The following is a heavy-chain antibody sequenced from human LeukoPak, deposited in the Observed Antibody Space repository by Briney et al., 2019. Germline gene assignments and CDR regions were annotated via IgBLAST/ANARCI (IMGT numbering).Heavy chain of an antibody. D-gene: IGHD2-15*01. J-gene: IGHJ5*02. Sequence: RPGGSLRLSCAASGFTSSSYWMSWVRQAPGKGLEWVANIKQDGSEKYYVDSVKGRFTISRDNAKNSLYLQMNSLRAEDTAVYYCARGVVAARNWFDPWGQGTLVTVSS. CDR2: IKQDGSEK. V-gene: IGHV3-7*01. CDR1: GFTSSSYW. CDR3: ARGVVAARNWFDP.